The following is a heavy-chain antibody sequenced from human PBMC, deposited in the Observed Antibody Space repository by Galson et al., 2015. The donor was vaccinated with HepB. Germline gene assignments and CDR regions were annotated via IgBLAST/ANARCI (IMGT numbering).Heavy chain of an antibody. V-gene: IGHV1-2*04. Sequence: SVKVSCKASGYTFTGYHMHWVRQAPGQGLEWMGWINPNSGGTNYAQKFQGWVTMTRDTSISTAYMELSRLRSDDTAVYYCARGLEAVYYYYGMDVWGQGTTVTVSS. J-gene: IGHJ6*02. CDR2: INPNSGGT. CDR1: GYTFTGYH. D-gene: IGHD3-3*01. CDR3: ARGLEAVYYYYGMDV.